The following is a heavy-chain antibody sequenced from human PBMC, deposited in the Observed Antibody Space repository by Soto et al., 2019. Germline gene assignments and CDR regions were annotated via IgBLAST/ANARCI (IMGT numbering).Heavy chain of an antibody. CDR2: ISGTSDRI. CDR3: ARDKGAWPFDY. V-gene: IGHV3-48*01. CDR1: GFTLSFHT. Sequence: GGSLRLSCAASGFTLSFHTMHWFRQAPGKGLEWVSYISGTSDRIYYADSVKGRFTISRDNAKNSFFLQMDSLRGEDTAVYFCARDKGAWPFDYWGQGTLVTVSS. J-gene: IGHJ4*02.